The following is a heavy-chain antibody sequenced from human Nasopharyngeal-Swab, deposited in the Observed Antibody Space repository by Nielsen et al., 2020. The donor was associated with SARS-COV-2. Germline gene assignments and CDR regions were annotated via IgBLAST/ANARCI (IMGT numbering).Heavy chain of an antibody. CDR3: ARDPDIAAALYFDY. V-gene: IGHV3-7*01. Sequence: GESLKISCAASGFTFSSYWMSWVRQAPGKGLEWVANIKQDGSEKYYVDSVKGRFTISRDNAKNSLYLQMNSLRAEDTAVYYCARDPDIAAALYFDYWGQGTLVTVSS. D-gene: IGHD6-13*01. CDR2: IKQDGSEK. CDR1: GFTFSSYW. J-gene: IGHJ4*02.